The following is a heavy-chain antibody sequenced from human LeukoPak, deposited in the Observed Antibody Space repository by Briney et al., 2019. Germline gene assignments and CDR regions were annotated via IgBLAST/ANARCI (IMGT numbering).Heavy chain of an antibody. J-gene: IGHJ3*02. V-gene: IGHV4-59*01. Sequence: SETLSLTCTVSGGSISSYYWSWIRQPPGKGLEWIGYIYYSGSTNYNPSLKSRVTISVDTSENQFSLKLSSVTAADTAVYYCAREPQSTGAFDIWGQGTMVTVSS. CDR3: AREPQSTGAFDI. D-gene: IGHD2-2*01. CDR2: IYYSGST. CDR1: GGSISSYY.